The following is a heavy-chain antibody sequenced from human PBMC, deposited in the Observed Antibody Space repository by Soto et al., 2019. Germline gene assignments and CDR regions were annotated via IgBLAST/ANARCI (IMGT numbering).Heavy chain of an antibody. CDR2: IVVGSGNT. V-gene: IGHV1-58*01. D-gene: IGHD3-22*01. J-gene: IGHJ4*02. Sequence: SVKVSCKASGFTFTSSAVQWVRQARGQRLEWIGWIVVGSGNTNYAQKFQERVTITRDMSTSTAYMELSSLRSEDTAVYYCAVDNYYDSSGYYYANFDYWGQGTLVTVSS. CDR3: AVDNYYDSSGYYYANFDY. CDR1: GFTFTSSA.